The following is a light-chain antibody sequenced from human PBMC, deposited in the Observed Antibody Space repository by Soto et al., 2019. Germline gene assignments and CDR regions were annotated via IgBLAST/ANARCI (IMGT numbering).Light chain of an antibody. V-gene: IGKV1-5*03. CDR1: HSVASD. J-gene: IGKJ1*01. Sequence: EGATLSCRASHSVASDFPWCLPKPGQAPSLLIYKASTLKSGVPSRFGGSGSGTEFTLTISSLQPDDFATYYCQHYNSYSEAFGQGTKVDI. CDR3: QHYNSYSEA. CDR2: KAS.